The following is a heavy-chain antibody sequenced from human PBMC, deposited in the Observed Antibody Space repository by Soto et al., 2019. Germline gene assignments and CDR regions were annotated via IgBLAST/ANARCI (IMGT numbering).Heavy chain of an antibody. CDR1: GFTFCSYW. J-gene: IGHJ4*02. V-gene: IGHV3-7*01. CDR2: IKQDGSEK. Sequence: GGSLRLSFAAPGFTFCSYWISWVRQAPGKGLEWVANIKQDGSEKYYVDSVKGRFTISRDNAKNSLYLQINSLRAEDTAVYYCARDQNYDFWSGYSDYWGQGTLVTVSS. CDR3: ARDQNYDFWSGYSDY. D-gene: IGHD3-3*01.